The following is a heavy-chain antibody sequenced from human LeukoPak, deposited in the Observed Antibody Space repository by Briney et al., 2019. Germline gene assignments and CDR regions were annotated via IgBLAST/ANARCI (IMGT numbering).Heavy chain of an antibody. V-gene: IGHV3-53*01. Sequence: GGSLRLSCAASGFIVSSNYMSWVRLAPGKGLEWVSVISSGGNTYYADSVKGRFTISRDISKNTLYLQMNGLRAEDTAVYYCAREVRGYYFDYWGQGTLVTVSS. CDR3: AREVRGYYFDY. D-gene: IGHD3-22*01. CDR2: ISSGGNT. CDR1: GFIVSSNY. J-gene: IGHJ4*02.